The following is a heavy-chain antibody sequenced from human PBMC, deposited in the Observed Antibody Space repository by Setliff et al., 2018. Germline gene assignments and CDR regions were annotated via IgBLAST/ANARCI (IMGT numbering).Heavy chain of an antibody. V-gene: IGHV1-8*02. Sequence: GASVKVSCKASGYTFTSYDINWVRQATGQGLEWMGWMNPNSGNTGYAQKFQGRVTMTRNTSITTAYMELSSLRSEGTAVYYCARGGSGIAAAGTGKTAFDIWGQGAMVTVSS. J-gene: IGHJ3*02. CDR1: GYTFTSYD. CDR3: ARGGSGIAAAGTGKTAFDI. D-gene: IGHD6-13*01. CDR2: MNPNSGNT.